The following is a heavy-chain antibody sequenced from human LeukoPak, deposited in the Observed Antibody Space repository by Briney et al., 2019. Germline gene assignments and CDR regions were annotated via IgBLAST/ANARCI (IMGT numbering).Heavy chain of an antibody. Sequence: KPSETLSLTCTVSGGSISSSSYYWGWIRQPPGKGLEWIGSIYYSGSTYYNPSLKSRVTISVDTSKNQFSLKLSSVTAADTAVYHCARRSHCTGDSCYPVWGQGTTVTVSS. D-gene: IGHD2-15*01. J-gene: IGHJ6*02. CDR2: IYYSGST. V-gene: IGHV4-39*01. CDR1: GGSISSSSYY. CDR3: ARRSHCTGDSCYPV.